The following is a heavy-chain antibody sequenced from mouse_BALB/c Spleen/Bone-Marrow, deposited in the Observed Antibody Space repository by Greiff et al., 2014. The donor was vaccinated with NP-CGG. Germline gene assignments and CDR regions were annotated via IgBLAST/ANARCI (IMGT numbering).Heavy chain of an antibody. J-gene: IGHJ3*01. V-gene: IGHV14-3*02. CDR2: IDPANGNT. CDR1: GFNTKDTY. Sequence: VQLQQSGAELVKPGASVKLSCTASGFNTKDTYMHWVKQRPEQGLEWIGKIDPANGNTKYDPRFQGKATITADTSSNTAYLQLSSLTSEDTAVYYCARFPFPYWGQGTLVTVSA. CDR3: ARFPFPY.